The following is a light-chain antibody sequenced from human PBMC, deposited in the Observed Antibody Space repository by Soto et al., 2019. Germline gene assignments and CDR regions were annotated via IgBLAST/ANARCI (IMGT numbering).Light chain of an antibody. CDR1: SSDVGGYNY. J-gene: IGLJ1*01. Sequence: QSALAQPASVSGSPGQSITISCTGTSSDVGGYNYVSWYQQHPGKAPKLMIYEVSNRPSGVSNRFSGSKSGNTASLTISGPQTEDEADYFCSSYSISTAYIFGIGTKVTV. V-gene: IGLV2-14*01. CDR3: SSYSISTAYI. CDR2: EVS.